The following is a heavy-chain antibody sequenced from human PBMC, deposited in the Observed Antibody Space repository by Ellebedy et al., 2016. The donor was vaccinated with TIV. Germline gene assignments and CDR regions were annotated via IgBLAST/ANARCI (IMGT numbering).Heavy chain of an antibody. CDR3: ARDMGVCSGGSCPIIFDY. J-gene: IGHJ4*02. CDR1: GFTFSSYG. V-gene: IGHV3-30*03. Sequence: GGSLRLXXAASGFTFSSYGMHWVRQAPGKGLEWVAVISYDGSNKYYADSVKGRFTISRDNSKNTLYLQMNSLRAEDTAVYYCARDMGVCSGGSCPIIFDYWGQGTLVTVSS. D-gene: IGHD2-15*01. CDR2: ISYDGSNK.